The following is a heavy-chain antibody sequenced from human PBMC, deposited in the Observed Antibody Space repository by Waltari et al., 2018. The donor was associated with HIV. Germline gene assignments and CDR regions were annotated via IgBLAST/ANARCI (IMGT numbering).Heavy chain of an antibody. V-gene: IGHV3-7*01. CDR2: RKDDGSEK. D-gene: IGHD1-26*01. J-gene: IGHJ6*02. CDR1: GFTFTNYW. Sequence: EVQLMESGGGLVQSGGSLRLSCAASGFTFTNYWMSWVRQTPGKGVEGVAYRKDDGSEKYYMGSVKGRFTISRDNAKNSMFLQMNSLRAEDTAVYYCARIGTFPHNYAIDFWGQGTTVTVSS. CDR3: ARIGTFPHNYAIDF.